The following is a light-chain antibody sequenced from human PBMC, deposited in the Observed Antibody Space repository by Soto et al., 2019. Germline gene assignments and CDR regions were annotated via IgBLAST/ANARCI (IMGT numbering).Light chain of an antibody. CDR3: AAWADSLNGWV. V-gene: IGLV1-44*01. Sequence: QSVLTQPPSASGTTGQRVTISCSGISSNIGRNAVNWYQQLPGTAPKLLSYSNNQRTSGVPDRFSGSKSGTSASLAISGLQSEDEADSYCAAWADSLNGWVFGGGTKLTVL. CDR1: SSNIGRNA. CDR2: SNN. J-gene: IGLJ3*02.